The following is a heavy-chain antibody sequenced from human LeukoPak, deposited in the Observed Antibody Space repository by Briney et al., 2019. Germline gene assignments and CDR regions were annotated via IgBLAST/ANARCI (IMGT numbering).Heavy chain of an antibody. CDR2: RNPNRGNT. CDR3: ARGSAKDYDFWSGSSPWADY. CDR1: VYTFTSYD. J-gene: IGHJ4*02. D-gene: IGHD3-3*01. V-gene: IGHV1-8*03. Sequence: GSSVTLSCNASVYTFTSYDINGMRRAGAPGLEGRGWRNPNRGNTGDAQNFHGIVTITRNTSISTHYMELSSLGSEDTAVYYCARGSAKDYDFWSGSSPWADYWGKGTLVTVSS.